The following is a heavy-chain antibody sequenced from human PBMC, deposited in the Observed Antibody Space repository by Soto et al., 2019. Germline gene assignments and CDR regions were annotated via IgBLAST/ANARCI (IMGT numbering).Heavy chain of an antibody. V-gene: IGHV4-39*01. Sequence: QLQLQESGPGLVKPSETLSLTCTVSGGSITSSSSSWDWIRQPPGKGLEWIGSVYYSGTTYYNPSLKSRVIIPVDTSKNQFSLKLSSVPAPDTAVYYCVRLSDGGWFEPWGQGTLVTVSS. CDR2: VYYSGTT. D-gene: IGHD3-16*01. J-gene: IGHJ5*02. CDR3: VRLSDGGWFEP. CDR1: GGSITSSSSS.